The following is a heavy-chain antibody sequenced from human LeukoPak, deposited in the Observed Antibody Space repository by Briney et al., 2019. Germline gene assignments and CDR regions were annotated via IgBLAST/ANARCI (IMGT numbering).Heavy chain of an antibody. CDR3: ARDPGSSGWSSY. D-gene: IGHD6-19*01. Sequence: ASVKVSCKASGYTFTGYYMRWVRQAPGQGLEWMGWINPNSGGTNYAQKFQGRVTMTRDTSISTAYMELSRLRSDNTAVYYCARDPGSSGWSSYWGQGTLVTVSS. CDR2: INPNSGGT. V-gene: IGHV1-2*02. J-gene: IGHJ4*02. CDR1: GYTFTGYY.